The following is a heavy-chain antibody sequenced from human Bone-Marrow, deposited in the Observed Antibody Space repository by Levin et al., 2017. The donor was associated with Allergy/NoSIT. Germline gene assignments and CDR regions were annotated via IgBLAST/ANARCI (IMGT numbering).Heavy chain of an antibody. CDR2: ISYSGST. CDR3: AREDCSGATCLFDL. Sequence: GSLRLSCTVSGGSVSIHTDYWSWIRQPPGKGLEWIGYISYSGSTNYYPSLKSRVSMSVDTSKNQVSLKLTSVTAADTAVYYCAREDCSGATCLFDLWGQGTLVSVSS. CDR1: GGSVSIHTDY. V-gene: IGHV4-61*01. J-gene: IGHJ4*02. D-gene: IGHD2-15*01.